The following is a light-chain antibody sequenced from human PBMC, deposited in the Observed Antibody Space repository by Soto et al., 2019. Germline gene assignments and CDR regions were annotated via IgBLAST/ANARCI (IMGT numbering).Light chain of an antibody. V-gene: IGKV1-13*02. CDR2: DAS. CDR3: QQYRT. Sequence: AIQLTPSPSSLSASVGDRVTITCRASQGISSYFAWYQQKPGKAPKLLIYDASSLETGVPSRFSGSRSGTEFTLTISSLQPEDFATYYCQQYRTFGQGTKVDIK. CDR1: QGISSY. J-gene: IGKJ1*01.